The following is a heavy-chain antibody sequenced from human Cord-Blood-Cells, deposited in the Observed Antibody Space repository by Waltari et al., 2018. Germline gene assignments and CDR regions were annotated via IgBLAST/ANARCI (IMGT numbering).Heavy chain of an antibody. Sequence: EVQLLESGGGLVQPGGSLRLSCAASGFTFSSYAMSWYSQAPGKGLEWVSAISGSGGSTYYADSVKGRFTISRDNSKNTLYLQMNSLRAEDTAVYYCAKVGGVPAAILIHFDYWGQGTLVTVSS. CDR2: ISGSGGST. CDR3: AKVGGVPAAILIHFDY. D-gene: IGHD2-2*02. V-gene: IGHV3-23*01. J-gene: IGHJ4*02. CDR1: GFTFSSYA.